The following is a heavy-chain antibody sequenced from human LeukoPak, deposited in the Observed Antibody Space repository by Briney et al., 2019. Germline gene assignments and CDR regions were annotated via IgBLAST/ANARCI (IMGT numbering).Heavy chain of an antibody. V-gene: IGHV3-53*01. Sequence: GGSLRLSCAASGFTVSSNHMSWVRQAPGKGLEWVSVIYSGGSTYYADSVKGRFTISRDNSKNTLYLQMNSLRAEDTAVYYCARRYFDWLLYGMDVWGKGTTVTVSS. CDR2: IYSGGST. CDR1: GFTVSSNH. CDR3: ARRYFDWLLYGMDV. D-gene: IGHD3-9*01. J-gene: IGHJ6*04.